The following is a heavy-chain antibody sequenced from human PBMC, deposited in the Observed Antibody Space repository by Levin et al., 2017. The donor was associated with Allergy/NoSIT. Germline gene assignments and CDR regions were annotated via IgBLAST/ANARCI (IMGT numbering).Heavy chain of an antibody. CDR3: ARDPPGGVTPCDY. J-gene: IGHJ4*02. Sequence: PGGSLRLSCKASGSAFTGYYMHWVRQAPGQGLEWMGWINPNSGGTNYAQKFQGRVTMTRDTPISTAYMELTRLRSDDTAVYYCARDPPGGVTPCDYWGQGTLVTVSS. V-gene: IGHV1-2*02. D-gene: IGHD3-3*01. CDR1: GSAFTGYY. CDR2: INPNSGGT.